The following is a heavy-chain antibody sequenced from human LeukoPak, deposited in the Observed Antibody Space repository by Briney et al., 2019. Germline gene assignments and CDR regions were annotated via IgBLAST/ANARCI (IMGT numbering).Heavy chain of an antibody. CDR2: ISSSSSYI. CDR3: ARGSGYHGSGREWDY. J-gene: IGHJ4*02. V-gene: IGHV3-21*01. Sequence: GGSLRLSCAASGFTFSSYSMNWVRQAPGKGLEWVSSISSSSSYIYYADSVKGRFTISRDNAKNSLYLQMNSLRAEDTAVYYCARGSGYHGSGREWDYWGQGTLVTVSS. CDR1: GFTFSSYS. D-gene: IGHD3-10*01.